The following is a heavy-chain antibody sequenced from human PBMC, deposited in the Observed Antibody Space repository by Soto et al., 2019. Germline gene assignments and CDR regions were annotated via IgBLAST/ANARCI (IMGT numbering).Heavy chain of an antibody. Sequence: SLRLFCAASGFTFSNYGMHWVRQAPGKGLEWVAIIWHDGNYKYYADSVRGRFIISRDNSKNRLYLQMNSLRAEDTAVYYCASDLVGASDSYGLDVWGQGTPVTVSS. CDR2: IWHDGNYK. D-gene: IGHD1-26*01. CDR1: GFTFSNYG. V-gene: IGHV3-33*01. J-gene: IGHJ6*02. CDR3: ASDLVGASDSYGLDV.